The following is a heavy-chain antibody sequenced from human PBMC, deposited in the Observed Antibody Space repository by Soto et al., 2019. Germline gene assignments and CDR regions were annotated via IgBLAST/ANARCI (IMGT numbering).Heavy chain of an antibody. V-gene: IGHV1-3*01. D-gene: IGHD3-22*01. CDR2: ISAGNGNT. J-gene: IGHJ4*02. CDR3: ASARGNTYYYDSSGYQPLDY. CDR1: GYTFTSYA. Sequence: ASVKVSCKASGYTFTSYAMHWVRQAPGQRLEWMGWISAGNGNTKYSQKFQGRVTITRDTSASTAYMELSGLRSEDTAVYYCASARGNTYYYDSSGYQPLDYWGQGTLVTVSS.